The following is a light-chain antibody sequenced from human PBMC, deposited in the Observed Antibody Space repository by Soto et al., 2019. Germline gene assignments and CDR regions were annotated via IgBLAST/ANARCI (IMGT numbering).Light chain of an antibody. J-gene: IGLJ2*01. Sequence: QSVLTQPPSASGTPGQRVTISCSGGSSNIGTNHVYWYQHLPGTAPKLLIYRHTLRPSGVPDRFSASKSGTSASLAISGLRSDDEADYYCTAWDDNLSLVVFGGGTKLTVL. V-gene: IGLV1-47*01. CDR3: TAWDDNLSLVV. CDR2: RHT. CDR1: SSNIGTNH.